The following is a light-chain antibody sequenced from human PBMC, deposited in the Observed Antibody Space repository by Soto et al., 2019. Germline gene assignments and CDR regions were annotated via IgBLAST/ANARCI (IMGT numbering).Light chain of an antibody. Sequence: EMVLTQSPGTLPLSPRERATLSCRASQSVSSTYLAWYQQKPVQAPRLLIYGASSRATGIPDRFSGSGSGTDFTLTISRREPEDFAVYYCQQYGSTPQFTFGPGTKVDIK. CDR2: GAS. CDR1: QSVSSTY. V-gene: IGKV3-20*01. CDR3: QQYGSTPQFT. J-gene: IGKJ3*01.